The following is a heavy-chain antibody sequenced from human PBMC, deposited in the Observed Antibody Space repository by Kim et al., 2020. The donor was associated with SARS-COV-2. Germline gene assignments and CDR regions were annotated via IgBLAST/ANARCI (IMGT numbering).Heavy chain of an antibody. CDR1: GFTFNAYP. CDR3: AKGRTTAWYSFDY. CDR2: LSGGSNSV. J-gene: IGHJ4*02. V-gene: IGHV3-23*01. Sequence: GGSLRLSCAASGFTFNAYPMSWVRQAPGKGLEWVSSLSGGSNSVYYADSVKGRFTTSRDNSKNTLYLQMNSLRAGDTAVYYCAKGRTTAWYSFDYWGQGTLVTVSS. D-gene: IGHD2-21*02.